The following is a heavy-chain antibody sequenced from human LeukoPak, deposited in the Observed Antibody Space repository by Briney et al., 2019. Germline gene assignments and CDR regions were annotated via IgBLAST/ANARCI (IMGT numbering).Heavy chain of an antibody. CDR3: AKEREAVATYYYYYGMDV. Sequence: GGSLRLSCAASGFTFSSYAMSWVRQAPGKGLEWVSAISGGGGSTYYADSVKGRFTISRDNSKNTLYMQMNSLRAEDRAVYYCAKEREAVATYYYYYGMDVWGKGTTVTVSS. V-gene: IGHV3-23*01. CDR2: ISGGGGST. CDR1: GFTFSSYA. D-gene: IGHD6-19*01. J-gene: IGHJ6*04.